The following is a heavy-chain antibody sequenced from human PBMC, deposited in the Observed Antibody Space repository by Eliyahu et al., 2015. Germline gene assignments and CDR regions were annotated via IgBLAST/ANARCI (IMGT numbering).Heavy chain of an antibody. D-gene: IGHD6-6*01. CDR1: GGTFSSYX. CDR3: AVEYSSSYYYYYYGMDV. V-gene: IGHV1-69*01. CDR2: IIPIFGTA. J-gene: IGHJ6*04. Sequence: QVQLVQSGAEVKKPGSSVKVSCKASGGTFSSYXISWVRQAPGQGLEWMGGIIPIFGTANYAQKFQGRVTITADESTSTAYMELSSLRSEDTAVYYCAVEYSSSYYYYYYGMDVWGKGTTVTVSS.